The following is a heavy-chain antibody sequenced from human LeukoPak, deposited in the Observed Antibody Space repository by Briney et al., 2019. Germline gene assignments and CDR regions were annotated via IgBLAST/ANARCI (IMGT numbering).Heavy chain of an antibody. CDR2: IESKTDGGTT. J-gene: IGHJ4*02. CDR3: TTEELAAAGPGDY. CDR1: GFSFSDAW. V-gene: IGHV3-15*04. Sequence: GGSLRLSCAASGFSFSDAWMSWVRQIPGKGLEWVGRIESKTDGGTTDYAAPVKGRFTISRDDSKNTLYLQMNSLKTEDTAVYYCTTEELAAAGPGDYWGQGTLVTVSS. D-gene: IGHD6-13*01.